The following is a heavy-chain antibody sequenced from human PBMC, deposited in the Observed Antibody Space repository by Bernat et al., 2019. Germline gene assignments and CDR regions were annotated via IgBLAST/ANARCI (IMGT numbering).Heavy chain of an antibody. CDR1: GFPFSGYW. J-gene: IGHJ4*02. D-gene: IGHD6-19*01. Sequence: EVQLVESGGVLVQPGGSLGLSCATSGFPFSGYWQRWVRQAPGKGLGGVANIKPDGSDKYYVDSVKGRFTISRDNAKSSLYLQMNSLSAEDTAVYYCARDRYGPAGSGWPFFDYWGQGTLVTVSS. CDR3: ARDRYGPAGSGWPFFDY. CDR2: IKPDGSDK. V-gene: IGHV3-7*03.